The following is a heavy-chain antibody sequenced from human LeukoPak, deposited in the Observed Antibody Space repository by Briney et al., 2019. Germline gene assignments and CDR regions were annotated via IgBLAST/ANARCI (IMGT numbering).Heavy chain of an antibody. CDR2: IKQDGTEK. J-gene: IGHJ5*02. CDR1: GFTFSRFW. Sequence: PGGSLRLSCAGSGFTFSRFWMSWVRQAPGKGLEWVANIKQDGTEKYYVDSVRGRFTISRDNTKNSLYLQMNSLRAEDTAVYYCTRDQSWGQGTLVTVPS. V-gene: IGHV3-7*01. CDR3: TRDQS.